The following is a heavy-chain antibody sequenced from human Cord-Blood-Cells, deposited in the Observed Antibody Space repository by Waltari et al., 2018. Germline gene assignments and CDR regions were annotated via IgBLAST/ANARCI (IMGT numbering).Heavy chain of an antibody. Sequence: EVQLVEAGGGLVPTGRSLRLSCAASGFTFDVYPMHWVRRAPGKGLEWFSGISWNSGSIGYADSVKGRFTISRDNAKNSLYLQMNSLRAEDTALYYCAKDLRVPYYYGMDVWGQGTTVTVSS. D-gene: IGHD5-12*01. CDR3: AKDLRVPYYYGMDV. CDR2: ISWNSGSI. V-gene: IGHV3-9*01. CDR1: GFTFDVYP. J-gene: IGHJ6*02.